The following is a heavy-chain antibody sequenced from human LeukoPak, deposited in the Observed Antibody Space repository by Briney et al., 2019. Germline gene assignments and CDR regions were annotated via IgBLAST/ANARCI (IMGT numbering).Heavy chain of an antibody. CDR2: IYYSGST. CDR1: GGSISSGDYY. V-gene: IGHV4-30-4*02. Sequence: SETLSLTCTVSGGSISSGDYYWSWIRQPPGKGLEWIGYIYYSGSTYYNPSLKSRVTISVDTSKNQFSLKLSSVTAADTAVYYCARVGRANAFDIWGQGTMVTVSS. CDR3: ARVGRANAFDI. D-gene: IGHD1-26*01. J-gene: IGHJ3*02.